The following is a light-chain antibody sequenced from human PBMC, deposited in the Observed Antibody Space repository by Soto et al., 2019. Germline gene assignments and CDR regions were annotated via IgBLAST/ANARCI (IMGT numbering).Light chain of an antibody. V-gene: IGLV2-14*03. CDR1: SSDVGGYNY. CDR3: SSYTTSSTRV. J-gene: IGLJ2*01. CDR2: DVS. Sequence: SALTQPASVSGSPGQSITISCTGTSSDVGGYNYVSWYQHHPGKVPKLMIYDVSNRPSGVSNRFSGSKSGNTASLTISGLQAEDEADYYCSSYTTSSTRVFGGGTKLTVL.